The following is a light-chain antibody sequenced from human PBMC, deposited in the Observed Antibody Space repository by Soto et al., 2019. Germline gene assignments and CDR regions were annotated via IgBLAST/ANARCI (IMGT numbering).Light chain of an antibody. CDR1: QSVSSN. J-gene: IGKJ1*01. CDR2: GAS. CDR3: QQYNNWPPGT. Sequence: EIVMTQSPATLSVSPGERATLSCRASQSVSSNLAWYQQKPGQAPRLLIYGASTRATGIPARFSGSGSGTAFTLTLSSMQAEDFAVYYCQQYNNWPPGTFGQGTKLEIK. V-gene: IGKV3-15*01.